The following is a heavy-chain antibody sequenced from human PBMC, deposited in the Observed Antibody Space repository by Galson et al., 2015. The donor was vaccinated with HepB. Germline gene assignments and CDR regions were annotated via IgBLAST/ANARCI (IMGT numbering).Heavy chain of an antibody. CDR3: TTDPPSRGATTSDY. D-gene: IGHD1-26*01. V-gene: IGHV3-15*01. CDR1: GSTFSNAW. Sequence: SLRLSCAASGSTFSNAWMSWVRQAPGKGLEWVGRIKSKTDGGTTDYAAPVKGRFTISRDDSKNTLYLQMNSLKTEDTAVYYYTTDPPSRGATTSDYWGQGTLVTVSS. CDR2: IKSKTDGGTT. J-gene: IGHJ4*02.